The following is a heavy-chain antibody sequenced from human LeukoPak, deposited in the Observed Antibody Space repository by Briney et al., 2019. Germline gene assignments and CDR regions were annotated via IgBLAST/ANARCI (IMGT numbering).Heavy chain of an antibody. CDR1: GGSISSYY. CDR3: ARHRPLTYYHDSSGYALDY. J-gene: IGHJ4*02. V-gene: IGHV4-59*08. D-gene: IGHD3-22*01. CDR2: IYYSGST. Sequence: KPSETLSLTCTVSGGSISSYYWSWIRQPPGKGLEWIGYIYYSGSTNYNPSLKSRVTISVDTSKNQFSLKLSSVTAADTAVYYCARHRPLTYYHDSSGYALDYWGQGTLVTVSS.